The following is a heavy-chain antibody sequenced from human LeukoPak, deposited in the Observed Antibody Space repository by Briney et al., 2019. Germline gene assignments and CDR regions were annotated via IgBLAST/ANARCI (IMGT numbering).Heavy chain of an antibody. CDR2: TYYRFQLYN. CDR1: GDTVSSNSAA. J-gene: IGHJ4*02. V-gene: IGHV6-1*01. Sequence: SQTLSLTCAISGDTVSSNSAAWHWIRQSPSRGLEWLGRTYYRFQLYNDYVVSVKSRITINADTSKNQFSLQLNSVTPEDTAVYYCARSDYGDSSFDYWGQGTLATVSS. CDR3: ARSDYGDSSFDY. D-gene: IGHD4-17*01.